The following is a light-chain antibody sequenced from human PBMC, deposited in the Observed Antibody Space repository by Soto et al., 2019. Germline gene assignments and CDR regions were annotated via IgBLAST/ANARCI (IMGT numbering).Light chain of an antibody. Sequence: QSALTQAPSASGSPGQSVTISCTGTSSDVGGYNYVSWYQQHPGKAPKLMIYEVSKRPSGVPDRFSGSKSGNTASLTVSGLPAEDEADYYCSSYAGSFYVFGTGTKLTVL. CDR1: SSDVGGYNY. V-gene: IGLV2-8*01. CDR2: EVS. CDR3: SSYAGSFYV. J-gene: IGLJ1*01.